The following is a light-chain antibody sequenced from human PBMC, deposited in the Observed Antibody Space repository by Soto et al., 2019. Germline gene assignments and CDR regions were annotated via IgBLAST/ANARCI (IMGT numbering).Light chain of an antibody. V-gene: IGKV1-39*01. Sequence: DIQMTQSPSSLSASVGDRVTITCRASQTIIRYLNWYQQKPGSAPNLLIYPASSLHTGVPSRFSASGSGTEFTLTISTLQPEDSATYYCQQSYSTLFTFGPGTRVEIK. CDR2: PAS. J-gene: IGKJ3*01. CDR3: QQSYSTLFT. CDR1: QTIIRY.